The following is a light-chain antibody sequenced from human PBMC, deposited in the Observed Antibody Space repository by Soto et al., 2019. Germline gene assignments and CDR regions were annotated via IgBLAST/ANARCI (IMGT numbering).Light chain of an antibody. J-gene: IGKJ1*01. CDR3: RQYNNWWP. CDR1: QSVSNN. V-gene: IGKV3-15*01. Sequence: EIVMTQSPATLSVSPGERATLSCRASQSVSNNLAWYQKKPGQAPRLLIYGASTRATGIPDRFSGSGSGTEFTLTISSLQSEDFAFYYCRQYNNWWPVGQGTRVDIK. CDR2: GAS.